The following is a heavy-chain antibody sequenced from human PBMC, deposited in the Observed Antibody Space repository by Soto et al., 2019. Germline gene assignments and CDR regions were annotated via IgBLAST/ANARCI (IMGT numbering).Heavy chain of an antibody. J-gene: IGHJ4*01. CDR3: ARDLAKGGGSAGFDY. CDR2: INPKSVGT. Sequence: ASVKVSCKASGYTFTVYYMHWVRQAPGQGLEWMGWINPKSVGTMYPQKFQGRVTMTWDTSISTAYMALTRLRSDDTAVYYCARDLAKGGGSAGFDYWGHGTLVTFSS. D-gene: IGHD1-26*01. V-gene: IGHV1-2*02. CDR1: GYTFTVYY.